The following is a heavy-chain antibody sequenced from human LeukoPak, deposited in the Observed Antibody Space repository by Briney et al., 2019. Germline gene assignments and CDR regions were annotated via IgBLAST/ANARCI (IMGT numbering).Heavy chain of an antibody. CDR2: IFHSGSS. Sequence: PSGTLSLTCAVSGDSISNNYYWNWVRQPPGKGLEWIGEIFHSGSSNYSPSLKSRVTISVDKSKNHFSLKVSSVTAADTAIYYCARMAAGRRFDYGGKGALVTVPS. D-gene: IGHD6-13*01. V-gene: IGHV4-4*02. CDR3: ARMAAGRRFDY. J-gene: IGHJ4*02. CDR1: GDSISNNYY.